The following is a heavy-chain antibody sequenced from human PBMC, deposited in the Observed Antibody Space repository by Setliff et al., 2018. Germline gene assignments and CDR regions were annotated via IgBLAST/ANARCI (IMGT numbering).Heavy chain of an antibody. CDR1: GYTFTNYV. Sequence: ASVKVSCKASGYTFTNYVINWVRQATGQGLEWMGWINPSSGNTGYAQNFQGRVTMTRNTSISTAYMELSSLRFEDTAVYYCARGPRHNFWSGYYLVAVNYWGQGTLVTVS. J-gene: IGHJ4*02. V-gene: IGHV1-8*02. CDR2: INPSSGNT. D-gene: IGHD3-3*01. CDR3: ARGPRHNFWSGYYLVAVNY.